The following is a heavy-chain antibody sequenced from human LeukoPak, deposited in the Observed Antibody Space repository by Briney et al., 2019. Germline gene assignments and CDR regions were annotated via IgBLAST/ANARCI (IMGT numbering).Heavy chain of an antibody. CDR3: ARYFSSGSPFDP. CDR2: IYTSGST. D-gene: IGHD6-19*01. V-gene: IGHV4-61*02. Sequence: PSETLSLTCTVSGGSISSGSYYWSWIRQPAGKGLEWIGRIYTSGSTNYNPSLKSRVTISVDTSKNQFSLKLSSVTAADTAVYYCARYFSSGSPFDPWGQGTLVTVSS. CDR1: GGSISSGSYY. J-gene: IGHJ5*02.